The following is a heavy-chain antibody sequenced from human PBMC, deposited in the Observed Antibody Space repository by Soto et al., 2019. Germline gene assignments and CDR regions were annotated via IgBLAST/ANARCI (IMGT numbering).Heavy chain of an antibody. V-gene: IGHV4-4*02. CDR3: ARGPGWRTISGYHNWFDP. D-gene: IGHD5-12*01. CDR2: IYHSGST. CDR1: SGSISSSNW. Sequence: SETLSLTCAVSSGSISSSNWWSWVRQPPGKGLEWIGEIYHSGSTNYNPSLKSRVTISVDKSKNQFSLKLSSVTAADTAVYYCARGPGWRTISGYHNWFDPWGQGTLVTVSS. J-gene: IGHJ5*02.